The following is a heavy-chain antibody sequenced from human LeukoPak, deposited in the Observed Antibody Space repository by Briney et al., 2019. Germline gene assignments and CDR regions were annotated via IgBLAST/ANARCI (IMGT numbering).Heavy chain of an antibody. Sequence: PSETLSLTCTVSGGSISSSSYYWGWIRKPPGKGLEWIGSIYYSGSTYYNPSLKSRVTISVDTSKNRFSLKLSSVTAADTAVYYCASKRGFRYDAFDIWGQGTMVTVSS. CDR3: ASKRGFRYDAFDI. J-gene: IGHJ3*02. D-gene: IGHD3-10*01. V-gene: IGHV4-39*01. CDR1: GGSISSSSYY. CDR2: IYYSGST.